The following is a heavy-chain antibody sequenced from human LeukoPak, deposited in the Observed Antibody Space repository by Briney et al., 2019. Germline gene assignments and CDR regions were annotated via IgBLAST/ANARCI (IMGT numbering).Heavy chain of an antibody. V-gene: IGHV3-48*01. CDR1: RFTFPTFN. J-gene: IGHJ6*03. CDR2: ISSDSTTI. Sequence: PGGSLRLSCAASRFTFPTFNMNWVRQAPGKGLEWVSHISSDSTTISYADSVKGRFTISRDNAKTSLYLQMNSLKADGTAVYYCVRSYYYYMDVWGQGTTVTVSS. CDR3: VRSYYYYMDV.